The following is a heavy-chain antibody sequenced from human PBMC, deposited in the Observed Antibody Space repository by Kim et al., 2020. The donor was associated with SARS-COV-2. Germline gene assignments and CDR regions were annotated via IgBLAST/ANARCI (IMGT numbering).Heavy chain of an antibody. Sequence: SETLSLTCTVYGASLRGVFWTWIRQPSGKGLQWIGEVTNTGSPYYDASLSSRLTISSDTSENQLSLRLSSVTAADTGVYYCAGGFRDAWEVAYAWGQGTLVTVSP. V-gene: IGHV4-34*01. J-gene: IGHJ5*02. CDR1: GASLRGVF. D-gene: IGHD1-26*01. CDR3: AGGFRDAWEVAYA. CDR2: VTNTGSP.